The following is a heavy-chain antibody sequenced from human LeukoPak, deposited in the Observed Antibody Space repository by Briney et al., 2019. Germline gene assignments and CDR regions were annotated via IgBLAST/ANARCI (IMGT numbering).Heavy chain of an antibody. D-gene: IGHD6-19*01. V-gene: IGHV1-2*02. CDR1: GYTFTDYY. CDR3: ARAGSDRYSSGWYGY. J-gene: IGHJ4*02. Sequence: ASVTVSCKASGYTFTDYYVHWVRQAPGQGLEWMGWINPNSGGTYYAQNFQGRVTLTRDTSRSTAYMDLSGLKFDDTAIYYCARAGSDRYSSGWYGYWGQGTLVTVSS. CDR2: INPNSGGT.